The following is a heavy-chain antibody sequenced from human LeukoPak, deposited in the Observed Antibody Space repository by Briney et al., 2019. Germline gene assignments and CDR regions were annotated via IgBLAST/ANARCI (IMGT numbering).Heavy chain of an antibody. CDR3: AKTSPELRYFDWLSYNAFDM. D-gene: IGHD3-9*01. Sequence: GGSLRLSCAASGTTFSSYAMNWSRQPPGRGLEWVSAIIGIGGSTYYADSVKGRFTISRDNSKNTLYLQMNSLRAEDTAIYYCAKTSPELRYFDWLSYNAFDMWGQGTMVTVSS. V-gene: IGHV3-23*01. CDR1: GTTFSSYA. J-gene: IGHJ3*02. CDR2: IIGIGGST.